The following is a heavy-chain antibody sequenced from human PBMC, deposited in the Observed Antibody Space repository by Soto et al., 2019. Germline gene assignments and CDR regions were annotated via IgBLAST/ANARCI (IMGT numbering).Heavy chain of an antibody. J-gene: IGHJ4*02. CDR1: GYTLTELS. CDR2: FDPEDGET. CDR3: ARDPKRRDGYNFDS. Sequence: ASVKVSCKVSGYTLTELSMHWVRQAPGKGLEWMGGFDPEDGETIYAQKFQGRVTMTEDTSTDTAYMELSGLRVDDTAVYYCARDPKRRDGYNFDSWGRGALVTVSS. D-gene: IGHD5-12*01. V-gene: IGHV1-24*01.